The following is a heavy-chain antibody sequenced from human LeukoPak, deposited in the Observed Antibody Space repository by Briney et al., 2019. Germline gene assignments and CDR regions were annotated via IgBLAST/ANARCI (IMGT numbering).Heavy chain of an antibody. CDR3: ARVRLGQVYHFDY. Sequence: PSETLSLTCAVYGGSFIGNYWSWIRQPPGKGLEWIGEINHSGSTNYSPSLKSRVTISIDTSKSQFSLKLSSVTAADTAVYYCARVRLGQVYHFDYWGQGTLVTVSS. V-gene: IGHV4-34*01. CDR2: INHSGST. J-gene: IGHJ4*02. D-gene: IGHD6-25*01. CDR1: GGSFIGNY.